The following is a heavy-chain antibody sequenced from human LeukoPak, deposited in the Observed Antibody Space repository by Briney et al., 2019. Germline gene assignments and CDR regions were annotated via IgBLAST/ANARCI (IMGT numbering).Heavy chain of an antibody. V-gene: IGHV1-69*13. Sequence: ASVKVSCKASGGTFSSYAISWVRQAPGQGLEWMGGIIPIFGTANYAQKFQGRVTITADESTSTAYMELSSLRSEDTAVYYCARVGGEKRMVRGVIITLGWFDPWGQGTLVTVSS. J-gene: IGHJ5*02. CDR3: ARVGGEKRMVRGVIITLGWFDP. D-gene: IGHD3-10*01. CDR1: GGTFSSYA. CDR2: IIPIFGTA.